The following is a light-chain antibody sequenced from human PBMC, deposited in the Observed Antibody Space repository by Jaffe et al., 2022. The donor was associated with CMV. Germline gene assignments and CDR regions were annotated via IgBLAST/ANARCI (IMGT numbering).Light chain of an antibody. CDR2: RNN. Sequence: QSVLTQPPSASGTPGQSVTISCSGSSSNIGSNYVYWYQQLPGTAPKVLIYRNNQRPSGVPDRFSGSKSGTSASLAISGLRSEDEADYYCATWDDSLTGFYVFGTGTKVTVL. CDR1: SSNIGSNY. V-gene: IGLV1-47*01. CDR3: ATWDDSLTGFYV. J-gene: IGLJ1*01.